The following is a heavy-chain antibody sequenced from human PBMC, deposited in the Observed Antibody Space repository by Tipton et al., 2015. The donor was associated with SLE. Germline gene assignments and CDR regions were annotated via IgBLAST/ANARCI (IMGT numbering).Heavy chain of an antibody. CDR2: ISYDGSNK. V-gene: IGHV3-30-3*01. D-gene: IGHD6-13*01. CDR1: GFTFSSYA. Sequence: QVQLVQSGGGVVQPGRSLRLSCAASGFTFSSYAMHWVRQAPGKGLEWVAVISYDGSNKYYADSVKGRFTISRDNAKNSLYLQMNSLRAEDTAVYYCARSLIAAAGTVWFDPWGQGTLVTVSS. CDR3: ARSLIAAAGTVWFDP. J-gene: IGHJ5*02.